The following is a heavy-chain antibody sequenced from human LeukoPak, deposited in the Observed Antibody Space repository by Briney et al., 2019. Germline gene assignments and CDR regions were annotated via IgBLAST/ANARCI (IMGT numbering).Heavy chain of an antibody. J-gene: IGHJ3*01. CDR2: IFPGDSDT. Sequence: GESLKISCKGSGYSFTRPWIAWVRQMPGRGLEWMGIIFPGDSDTRYSPSFQGQVTISVDKSISTAYLQWSSLKASDTAMYYCASPYGSGTYYGPIASDLWGQGTMVTVSS. D-gene: IGHD3-10*01. V-gene: IGHV5-51*01. CDR3: ASPYGSGTYYGPIASDL. CDR1: GYSFTRPW.